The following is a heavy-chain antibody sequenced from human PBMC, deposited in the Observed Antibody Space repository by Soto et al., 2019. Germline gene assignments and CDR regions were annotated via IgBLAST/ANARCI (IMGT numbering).Heavy chain of an antibody. CDR2: IIDSGGST. V-gene: IGHV3-23*01. CDR1: GFTFSNYG. CDR3: AKGRSYYYYYGVDV. J-gene: IGHJ6*02. Sequence: GGSLRLSCAASGFTFSNYGINWVRQAPGRGLEWVSDIIDSGGSTYYADSVKGRFTISRDNSKSTLYLQMNSLRAEDTALYYCAKGRSYYYYYGVDVWGQGTTVTVSS.